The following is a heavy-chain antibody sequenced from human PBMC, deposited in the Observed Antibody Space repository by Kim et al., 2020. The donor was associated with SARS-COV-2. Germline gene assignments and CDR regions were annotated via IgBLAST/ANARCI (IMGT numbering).Heavy chain of an antibody. CDR1: GFTFSSYG. CDR2: IWYDGSNK. Sequence: GGSLRLSCAASGFTFSSYGMHWVRQAPGKGLEWVALIWYDGSNKYYADSVKGRFTISRDNSKNTLYLQMNSLRAEDTAVYHCAKDPDVGLWFVELEYGMDVWGQGTTVTVSS. J-gene: IGHJ6*02. V-gene: IGHV3-33*06. CDR3: AKDPDVGLWFVELEYGMDV. D-gene: IGHD3-10*01.